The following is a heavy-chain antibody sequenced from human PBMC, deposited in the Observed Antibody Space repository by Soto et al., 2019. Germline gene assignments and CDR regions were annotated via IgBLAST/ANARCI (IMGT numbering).Heavy chain of an antibody. CDR3: ARGGATVTTRYMDY. CDR1: GGSISSYY. V-gene: IGHV4-59*01. D-gene: IGHD4-17*01. CDR2: IYYSGNT. J-gene: IGHJ4*02. Sequence: SETLSLTCTVSGGSISSYYWSWIRQPPGKGLEWIGYIYYSGNTNYNPSLKSRVTISVDTSKNQFSLKLSSVTAADTAVYYCARGGATVTTRYMDYWGQGTLVTVSS.